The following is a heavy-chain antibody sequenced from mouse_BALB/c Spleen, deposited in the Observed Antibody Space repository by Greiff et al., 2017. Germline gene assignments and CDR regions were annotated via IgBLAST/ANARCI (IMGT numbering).Heavy chain of an antibody. CDR3: ARQGTTVRYFDY. Sequence: EVMLVESGGGLVQPGGSLKLSCAASGFTFSSYTMSWVRQTPEKRLEWVAYISNGGGSTYYPDTVKGRFTISRDNAKNTLYLQMSSLKSEDTAMYYCARQGTTVRYFDYWGQGTTLTVSS. J-gene: IGHJ2*01. CDR1: GFTFSSYT. V-gene: IGHV5-12-2*01. D-gene: IGHD1-1*01. CDR2: ISNGGGST.